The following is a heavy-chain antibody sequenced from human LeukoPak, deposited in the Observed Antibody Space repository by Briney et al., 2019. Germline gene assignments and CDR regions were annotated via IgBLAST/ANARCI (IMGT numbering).Heavy chain of an antibody. V-gene: IGHV5-51*01. D-gene: IGHD6-13*01. Sequence: GESLKISCKGSGYSFTSYRIGWVRQMPGKGLERMGIIYPGDSDTRYSPSFQGQVTISADKSISTAYLQWSSLKASDTAMYYCARHAVYSRHDYYYYYMDVWGKGTTVTVSS. J-gene: IGHJ6*03. CDR3: ARHAVYSRHDYYYYYMDV. CDR1: GYSFTSYR. CDR2: IYPGDSDT.